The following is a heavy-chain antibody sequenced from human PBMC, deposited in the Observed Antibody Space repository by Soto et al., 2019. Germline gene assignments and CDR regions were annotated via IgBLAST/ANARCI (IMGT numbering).Heavy chain of an antibody. CDR1: GYTFTSYA. D-gene: IGHD4-17*01. V-gene: IGHV1-3*01. J-gene: IGHJ4*02. CDR3: ARDLVHDYGDYAPDY. Sequence: ASVKVSCKASGYTFTSYAMHWVRQAPGQRLEWMGWINAGNGNTKYSQKFQGRVTMTTDTSTSTAYMELRSLRSDDTAVYYCARDLVHDYGDYAPDYWGQGTLVTVSS. CDR2: INAGNGNT.